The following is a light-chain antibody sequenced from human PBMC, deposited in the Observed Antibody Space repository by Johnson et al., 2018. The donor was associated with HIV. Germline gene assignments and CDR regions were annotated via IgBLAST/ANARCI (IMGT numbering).Light chain of an antibody. CDR2: EKN. J-gene: IGLJ1*01. V-gene: IGLV1-51*02. CDR1: NSNIGNDY. CDR3: GTWDSSLSAHFV. Sequence: QSVLTQPASVSAAPGQKVTISCSGSNSNIGNDYVSWYQQLPGTAPRLLIYEKNKRPSGIPDRFSASKSGTSATLFITGLQTGDEADYYCGTWDSSLSAHFVFGTGTRVTV.